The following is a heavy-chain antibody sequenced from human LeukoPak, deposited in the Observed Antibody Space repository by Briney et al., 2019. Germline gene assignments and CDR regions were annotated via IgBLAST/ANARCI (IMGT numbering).Heavy chain of an antibody. V-gene: IGHV4-34*01. CDR3: ARDETYDYESNGYLDF. CDR1: GGSFSGYY. Sequence: SETLSLTCAVYGGSFSGYYWSWIRQPPGKGLEWIGEINHSGSTNYNPSLKSRVTISVDTSKNQFSLKLSSVTAADTAIYYCARDETYDYESNGYLDFWGQGTVVTVSS. CDR2: INHSGST. J-gene: IGHJ4*02. D-gene: IGHD3-22*01.